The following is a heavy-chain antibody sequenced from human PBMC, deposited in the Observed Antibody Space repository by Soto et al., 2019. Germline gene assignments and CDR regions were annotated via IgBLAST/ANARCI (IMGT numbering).Heavy chain of an antibody. CDR2: INPSDGST. V-gene: IGHV1-46*03. Sequence: QVQLVQSGAEVKKSGASVKVSCKASGYTLSSYHMHWVRQAPGQGLEWMGIINPSDGSTTYAQKFKGRVTVTRDTSTNTVYIELSSLRSEDTAVYYCSRAVGYSYPYYWGQGTLVTVSS. D-gene: IGHD5-18*01. CDR1: GYTLSSYH. J-gene: IGHJ4*02. CDR3: SRAVGYSYPYY.